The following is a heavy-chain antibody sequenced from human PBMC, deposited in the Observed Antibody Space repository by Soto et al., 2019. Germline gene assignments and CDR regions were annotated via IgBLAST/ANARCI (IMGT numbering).Heavy chain of an antibody. D-gene: IGHD1-1*01. J-gene: IGHJ3*02. CDR3: ARVERGTVTTVVDAFDI. CDR1: GGFVSSGSYY. CDR2: MSHSGGT. V-gene: IGHV4-34*01. Sequence: QVQLQQWGAGLLKPSETLSLTCAVYGGFVSSGSYYWSWIRQPPGKGLEWIGEMSHSGGTHFNPFLKSRVPISVDTSKNQFCLKRSSVTAADTALYYCARVERGTVTTVVDAFDIWGPGTMVTVSS.